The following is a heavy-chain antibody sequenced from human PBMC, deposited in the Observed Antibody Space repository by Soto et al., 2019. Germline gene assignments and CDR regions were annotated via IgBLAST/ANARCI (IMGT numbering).Heavy chain of an antibody. CDR2: SGGGDNI. J-gene: IGHJ3*02. D-gene: IGHD3-3*02. Sequence: GGSLRLSCEASGFTFRNYAMSWVRQAPGEGPEWVSTSGGGDNIFYADSVKGRFTISRDDSRNTLYLRMDNLRVEDTATYFCAKDSVSHNGIYDAFDMWGQGTVVTVSS. V-gene: IGHV3-23*01. CDR3: AKDSVSHNGIYDAFDM. CDR1: GFTFRNYA.